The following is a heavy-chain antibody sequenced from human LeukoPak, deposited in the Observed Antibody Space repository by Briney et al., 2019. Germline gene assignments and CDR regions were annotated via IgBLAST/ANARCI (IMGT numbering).Heavy chain of an antibody. J-gene: IGHJ4*02. CDR2: IGHSDTDT. Sequence: ETLSLTCTVSGGSISSSSYYWGWLRQPPGKGLEWVSAIGHSDTDTYYADAVKGRFTISRDTSKDTLYLQMNSPLPADTALYYCANSGGTWRLDNWGQGTLVTVSS. CDR1: GGSISSSSYY. V-gene: IGHV3-23*01. D-gene: IGHD5-12*01. CDR3: ANSGGTWRLDN.